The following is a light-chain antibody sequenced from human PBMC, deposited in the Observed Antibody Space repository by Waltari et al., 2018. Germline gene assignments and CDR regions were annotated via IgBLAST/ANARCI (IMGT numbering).Light chain of an antibody. CDR2: DVS. J-gene: IGLJ1*01. CDR3: SSYSSANIRV. CDR1: SSDVSTSSS. Sequence: QSALTQPASVSGSPGQSITISCTGTSSDVSTSSSVSWYQQHHGKAPKVMIYDVSNRPSGVSNRFSGSKSGNTASLTISGLQPEDEAHYYCSSYSSANIRVFGTGTKVTVL. V-gene: IGLV2-14*03.